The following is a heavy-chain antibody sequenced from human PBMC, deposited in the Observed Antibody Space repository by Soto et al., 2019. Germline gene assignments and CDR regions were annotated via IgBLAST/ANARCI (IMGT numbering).Heavy chain of an antibody. D-gene: IGHD1-7*01. Sequence: QVQLQESGPGLVKPSQTLSLTCTVSGGSISSGGYYWSWIRQHPGKGLEWIGYISYGGSTYYNPSLKSRLTISVDTSKNQFSLKLSSVTAADTAVYYCARLWGPNWNYALGRFDPWGQGTLVTVSS. CDR2: ISYGGST. V-gene: IGHV4-31*03. CDR3: ARLWGPNWNYALGRFDP. J-gene: IGHJ5*02. CDR1: GGSISSGGYY.